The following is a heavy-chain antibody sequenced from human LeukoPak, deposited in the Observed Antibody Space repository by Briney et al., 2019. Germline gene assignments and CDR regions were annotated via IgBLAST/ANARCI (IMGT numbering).Heavy chain of an antibody. D-gene: IGHD6-13*01. CDR2: ISSSGSTI. Sequence: GGSLRLSCAASGFTFSDYYMSWIRQAPGKGLEWVSYISSSGSTIYYADSVKGRFTISRDNAKNSLYLQMNSLRAEDTAVYYCASNGYSSSWYAFDPWGQGTLVTVSS. V-gene: IGHV3-11*01. J-gene: IGHJ5*02. CDR3: ASNGYSSSWYAFDP. CDR1: GFTFSDYY.